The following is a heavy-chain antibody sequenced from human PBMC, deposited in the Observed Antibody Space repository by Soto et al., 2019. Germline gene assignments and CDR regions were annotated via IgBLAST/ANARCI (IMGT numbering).Heavy chain of an antibody. CDR2: ISAYNGNT. Sequence: ASVKVSCKASGYTFTSYGISWVRQAPGQGLAWLGWISAYNGNTNYAERLQGRVTMTTDTSTSTAYMELRRLRSDDTAVYYCARDRRYAQFYGMDVWGQGTTVTVSS. V-gene: IGHV1-18*04. J-gene: IGHJ6*02. D-gene: IGHD3-16*01. CDR3: ARDRRYAQFYGMDV. CDR1: GYTFTSYG.